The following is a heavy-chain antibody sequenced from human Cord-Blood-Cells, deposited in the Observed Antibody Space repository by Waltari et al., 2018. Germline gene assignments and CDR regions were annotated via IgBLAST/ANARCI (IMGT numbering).Heavy chain of an antibody. D-gene: IGHD6-13*01. V-gene: IGHV3-23*01. CDR3: AKDYLSSSWYDY. Sequence: EVQLLESGGGLVQPGGSLRLSCAASGFTFSSYAMSWVRQAPGKGLEWVSAISGSGGSKYYADSVKGRFTISRDNSKNTLYLQMNSLRAEDTAVYYCAKDYLSSSWYDYWGQGTLVTVSS. CDR2: ISGSGGSK. CDR1: GFTFSSYA. J-gene: IGHJ4*02.